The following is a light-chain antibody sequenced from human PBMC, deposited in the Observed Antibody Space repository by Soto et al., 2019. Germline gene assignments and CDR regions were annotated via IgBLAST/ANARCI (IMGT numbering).Light chain of an antibody. CDR2: GAF. CDR1: QSVSYN. Sequence: EIVMTQSPATLSVSPGETATLSCRASQSVSYNLAWYQQKPDQGPRLLIYGAFTRATGIPARFSGSGSGTDFTLTISSLQSEDFAVYYCQQYKNWPPLTFGGGTKVEIK. CDR3: QQYKNWPPLT. J-gene: IGKJ4*01. V-gene: IGKV3-15*01.